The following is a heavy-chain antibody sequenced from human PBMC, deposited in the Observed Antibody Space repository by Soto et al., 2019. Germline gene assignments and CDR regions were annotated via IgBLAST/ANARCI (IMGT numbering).Heavy chain of an antibody. D-gene: IGHD1-1*01. CDR1: GFAFSSYA. J-gene: IGHJ5*02. Sequence: QVQLVESGGGVVQPGRSLRLSCAASGFAFSSYAMHWVRQAPGKGLEWVAVISHDGTKKYYSVSVKGRFTISRDNSKNMLYREMNSLSAEDTAVYYCAKSLGRNNNLYNGFEPWGQGTLVTVSS. CDR3: AKSLGRNNNLYNGFEP. V-gene: IGHV3-30*18. CDR2: ISHDGTKK.